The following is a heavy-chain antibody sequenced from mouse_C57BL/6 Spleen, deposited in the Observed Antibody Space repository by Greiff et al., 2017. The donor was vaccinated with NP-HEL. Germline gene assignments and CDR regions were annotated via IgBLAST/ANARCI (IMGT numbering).Heavy chain of an antibody. CDR3: ARSRAPITTVVEGFAY. Sequence: QVKLQQPGTELVKPGASVKLSCKASGYTFTSYWMHWVKQRPGQGLEWIGNINPSNGGTNYNEKFKSKATLTVDKSSSTAYMQLSSLTSEDSAVYYCARSRAPITTVVEGFAYWGQGTLVTVSA. CDR1: GYTFTSYW. D-gene: IGHD1-1*01. CDR2: INPSNGGT. J-gene: IGHJ3*01. V-gene: IGHV1-53*01.